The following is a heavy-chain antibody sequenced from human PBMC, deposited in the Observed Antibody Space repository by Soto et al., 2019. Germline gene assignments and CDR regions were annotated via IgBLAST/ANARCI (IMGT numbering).Heavy chain of an antibody. CDR3: AADRALRYPHPHFMSV. D-gene: IGHD3-9*01. J-gene: IGHJ6*02. CDR1: GFTFTSSA. CDR2: IVVGSGNT. Sequence: SVRVSCKASGFTFTSSAVQWVRQARGQRLEWIGWIVVGSGNTNYAQKFQERVTITRDMSTSTAYMELSSLRSEDTAVYYCAADRALRYPHPHFMSVWAQGTTDTVSS. V-gene: IGHV1-58*01.